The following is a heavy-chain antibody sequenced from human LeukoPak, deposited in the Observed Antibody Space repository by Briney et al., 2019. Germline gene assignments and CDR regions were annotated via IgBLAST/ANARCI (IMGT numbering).Heavy chain of an antibody. CDR1: GFTYSSYA. V-gene: IGHV3-23*01. CDR3: ARVGDRSGNGYSH. J-gene: IGHJ4*02. D-gene: IGHD2-2*03. Sequence: PGGSLRLSCAASGFTYSSYAMSRVRQAPGKGLEWVSGISGSGTSTYYADSVKGRFTTSRDSSKNTLYLQVGSLRVEDMAVYYCARVGDRSGNGYSHWGQGTLVTVSS. CDR2: ISGSGTST.